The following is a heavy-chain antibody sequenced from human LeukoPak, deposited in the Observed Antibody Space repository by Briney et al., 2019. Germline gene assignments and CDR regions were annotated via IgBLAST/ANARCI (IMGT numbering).Heavy chain of an antibody. D-gene: IGHD5-18*01. V-gene: IGHV3-23*01. J-gene: IGHJ4*02. Sequence: GGSLRLSCAASGFTFSSYGMNWVRQAPGKGLEWVSSISGPGGNTYYADSVKGRFTISRDNSKNTLYLQMTSLRAEETALYYCAKSARGYSYGDFAYWGQGTLVTVSS. CDR2: ISGPGGNT. CDR1: GFTFSSYG. CDR3: AKSARGYSYGDFAY.